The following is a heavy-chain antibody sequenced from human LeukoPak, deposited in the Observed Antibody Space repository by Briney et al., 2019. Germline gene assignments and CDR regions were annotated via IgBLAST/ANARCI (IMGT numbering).Heavy chain of an antibody. D-gene: IGHD3-10*01. Sequence: PGGSLRLSCAASGFTFSSYAMHWVRQAPGKGLEYVSAISSNGGSTYYANSVKGRFTISRDNSKNTLYLQMGSLRAEDMAVYYCARALGFGGASLYFDYWGRGTLVTVSS. J-gene: IGHJ4*02. CDR1: GFTFSSYA. V-gene: IGHV3-64*01. CDR2: ISSNGGST. CDR3: ARALGFGGASLYFDY.